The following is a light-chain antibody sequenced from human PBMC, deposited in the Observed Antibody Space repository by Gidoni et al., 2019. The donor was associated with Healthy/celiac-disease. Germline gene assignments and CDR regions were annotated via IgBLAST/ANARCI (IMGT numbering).Light chain of an antibody. J-gene: IGKJ4*01. CDR3: QQYDNLPLT. CDR2: DAS. CDR1: QDISNY. Sequence: DIQMTQSPSSLSASVGDRVTITCQASQDISNYLNWYQQKPGKAPKLLIYDASNLETGVPSRFSASGSVIYFTFTISSLQPEVIATYYCQQYDNLPLTFXGXTKVEIK. V-gene: IGKV1-33*01.